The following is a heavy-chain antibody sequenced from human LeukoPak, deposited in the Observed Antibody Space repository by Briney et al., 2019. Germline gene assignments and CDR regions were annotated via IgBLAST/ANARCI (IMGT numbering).Heavy chain of an antibody. V-gene: IGHV3-7*03. CDR2: IKQDGSEK. CDR1: GFTFSSYW. D-gene: IGHD3-22*01. J-gene: IGHJ3*02. CDR3: ARDYNPYYYDSSGGDAFDI. Sequence: PGGSLRLSCAASGFTFSSYWMSWVRQAPGKGLEWVANIKQDGSEKYYVDSVKGRFTISRDNAKNSLYLQMNSLRAEDTAVYYCARDYNPYYYDSSGGDAFDIWGQGTMVTVSS.